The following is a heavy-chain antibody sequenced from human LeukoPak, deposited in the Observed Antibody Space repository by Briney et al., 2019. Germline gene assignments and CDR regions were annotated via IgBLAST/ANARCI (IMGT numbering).Heavy chain of an antibody. CDR2: IIPIFGTA. Sequence: SVKVSCKASGGTFSSYAISWVRQAPGQGLEWMGRIIPIFGTANYAQKFQGRVTITTDESTSTAYMELSSLRSEDTAVYYCARDFANYYDSSRLDYWGQGTLVTVSS. D-gene: IGHD3-22*01. CDR1: GGTFSSYA. CDR3: ARDFANYYDSSRLDY. V-gene: IGHV1-69*05. J-gene: IGHJ4*02.